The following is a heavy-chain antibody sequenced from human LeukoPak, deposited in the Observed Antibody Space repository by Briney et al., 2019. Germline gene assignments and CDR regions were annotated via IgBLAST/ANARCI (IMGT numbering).Heavy chain of an antibody. V-gene: IGHV1-18*01. D-gene: IGHD2-2*01. Sequence: GASVKVSCKASGYTFTSYGISWVRQAPGQGLEWMGWISAYNGNTNYAQKLQGRVTMTTDTSTSTAFMELRSLRSDDTAVYYCARVVVPAAIGEFDYWGQGTLVTVSS. CDR2: ISAYNGNT. CDR3: ARVVVPAAIGEFDY. J-gene: IGHJ4*02. CDR1: GYTFTSYG.